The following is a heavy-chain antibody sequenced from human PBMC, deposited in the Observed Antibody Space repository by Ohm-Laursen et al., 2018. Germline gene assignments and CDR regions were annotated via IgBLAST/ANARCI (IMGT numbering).Heavy chain of an antibody. J-gene: IGHJ6*02. D-gene: IGHD2-2*01. CDR1: DGSFTVYS. Sequence: SDTLSLTCVVLDGSFTVYSWTWVRQPPGKGLEWIGEMNHGGTTNYNPSLKSRVTMSMDTSKSQLSLKLSSVTAADTAVYYCARVSIVVVPAAPGQWNYYYYGMDVWGQGTTVTVSS. CDR2: MNHGGTT. CDR3: ARVSIVVVPAAPGQWNYYYYGMDV. V-gene: IGHV4-34*01.